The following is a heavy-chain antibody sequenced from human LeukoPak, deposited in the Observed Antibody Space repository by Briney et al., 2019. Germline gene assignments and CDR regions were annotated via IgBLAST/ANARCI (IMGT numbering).Heavy chain of an antibody. D-gene: IGHD2-21*02. V-gene: IGHV3-21*01. CDR2: ISSSSSYI. CDR1: GFTFSSYS. J-gene: IGHJ1*01. Sequence: GGSLRLSCAASGFTFSSYSMNWVRQAPGKGLEWVSSISSSSSYIYYADSVKGRFTISRDNAKNSLYLQMNSLRVEDTAVYYCTSWGDTTAEYFQRWGQGTLVTVSS. CDR3: TSWGDTTAEYFQR.